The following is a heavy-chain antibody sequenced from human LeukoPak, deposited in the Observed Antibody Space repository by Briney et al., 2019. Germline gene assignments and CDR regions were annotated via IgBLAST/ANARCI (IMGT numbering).Heavy chain of an antibody. D-gene: IGHD2-2*01. CDR2: ISGYNGNT. J-gene: IGHJ4*02. Sequence: GASVKVSCKASGYTFSSYGVSWVRQAPGQGLEWMGWISGYNGNTNYAQKFQGRVTMTTDTSMSTAYMELRRLRSDDTAVYYCARDVVTIVVPAAFVYRGQGTLVTVSS. CDR1: GYTFSSYG. V-gene: IGHV1-18*01. CDR3: ARDVVTIVVPAAFVY.